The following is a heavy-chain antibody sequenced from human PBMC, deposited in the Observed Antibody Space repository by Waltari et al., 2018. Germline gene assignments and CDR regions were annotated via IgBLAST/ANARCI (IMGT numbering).Heavy chain of an antibody. CDR1: FGRYW. D-gene: IGHD3-10*01. J-gene: IGHJ4*02. CDR3: AKSRGFEY. CDR2: INYDGRQK. V-gene: IGHV3-7*01. Sequence: FGRYWMSWVRQTPGKGLEWVANINYDGRQKYYVDSVKGRFTISRDNAKNSVYLQMNSLRVEDTAVYYCAKSRGFEYWGQGALITVSS.